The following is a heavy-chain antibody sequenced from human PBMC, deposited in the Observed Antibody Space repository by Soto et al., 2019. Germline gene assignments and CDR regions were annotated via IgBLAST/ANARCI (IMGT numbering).Heavy chain of an antibody. CDR2: INRDGFTA. J-gene: IGHJ6*03. Sequence: HLGGSLRLSCTASGFTFSSYWMHWVRQVPGKGLVWVSRINRDGFTASYADSVKGRFTISRDNGQNTLYLQMNSLRVEDTALYFCARDEGYMDVWGKGTMVTVSS. CDR1: GFTFSSYW. V-gene: IGHV3-74*01. CDR3: ARDEGYMDV.